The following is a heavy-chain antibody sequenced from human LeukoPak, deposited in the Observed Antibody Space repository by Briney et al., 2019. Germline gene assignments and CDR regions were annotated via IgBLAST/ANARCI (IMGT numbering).Heavy chain of an antibody. CDR3: ASEYYYDSSGYYSYYMDV. CDR2: IYYSGST. Sequence: PSETLSLTCTVSSGSISSSSYYWGWIRQPPGKGLEWIGSIYYSGSTYYNPSLKSRVTISVDTSKNQFSLKLSSVTAADTAVYYCASEYYYDSSGYYSYYMDVWGKGTTVIVSS. V-gene: IGHV4-39*01. CDR1: SGSISSSSYY. D-gene: IGHD3-22*01. J-gene: IGHJ6*03.